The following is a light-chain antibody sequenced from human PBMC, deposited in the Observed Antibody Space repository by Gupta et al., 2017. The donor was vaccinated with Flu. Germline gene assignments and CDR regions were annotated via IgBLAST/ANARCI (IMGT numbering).Light chain of an antibody. CDR3: SSYTTHSALV. J-gene: IGLJ3*02. CDR2: DVG. V-gene: IGLV2-14*04. Sequence: TSIDLGAYNFLSCYQQLPRKAPKLMIDDVGPRPSGVSNRFSCSTSRNTSSLTISGLQAEYEADYSCSSYTTHSALVFGGGTKLTVL. CDR1: SIDLGAYNF.